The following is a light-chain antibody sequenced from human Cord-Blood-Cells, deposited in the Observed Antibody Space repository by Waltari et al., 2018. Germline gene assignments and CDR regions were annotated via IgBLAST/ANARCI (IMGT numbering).Light chain of an antibody. CDR2: DDS. CDR1: NIGSKS. CDR3: QVWDSSSDHPV. Sequence: SYVLTQPPSVSVAPGKTARITCGGNNIGSKSVHWYQQKPGQAPVLVVYDDSDRPSGITERFAGSNSGTTATLTISRVEAGDEADYYCQVWDSSSDHPVFGGGTKLTVL. V-gene: IGLV3-21*03. J-gene: IGLJ2*01.